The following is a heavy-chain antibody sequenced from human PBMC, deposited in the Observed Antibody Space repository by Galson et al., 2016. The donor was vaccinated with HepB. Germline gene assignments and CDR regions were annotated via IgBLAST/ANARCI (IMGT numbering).Heavy chain of an antibody. D-gene: IGHD2-2*01. CDR1: GFTFSSYA. Sequence: SLRLSCAVSGFTFSSYAMTWVRQAPGKGLEWVSSASGGGYGTYYADSVKGRFTISRDNSKNTLDLQMNSLRVEDTAVYYCAREPPVVPPTYYYYMDVWGEGTTVTVSS. CDR3: AREPPVVPPTYYYYMDV. V-gene: IGHV3-23*01. J-gene: IGHJ6*03. CDR2: ASGGGYGT.